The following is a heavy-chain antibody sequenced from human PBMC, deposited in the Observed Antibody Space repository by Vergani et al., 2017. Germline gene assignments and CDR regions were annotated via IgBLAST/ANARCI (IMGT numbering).Heavy chain of an antibody. V-gene: IGHV3-15*01. CDR2: IKSKTDGGTT. CDR1: GFTFSNAW. D-gene: IGHD3-3*01. Sequence: EVQLVESGGGLVKPGGSLRLSCAASGFTFSNAWMSWVRQAPGKGLEWVGRIKSKTDGGTTDYAAPVKGRFTISRDDSKNTLYLQMNSLKTEDTAVYYCTTTLEWLLWGMDVWGQGTTVTVSS. CDR3: TTTLEWLLWGMDV. J-gene: IGHJ6*02.